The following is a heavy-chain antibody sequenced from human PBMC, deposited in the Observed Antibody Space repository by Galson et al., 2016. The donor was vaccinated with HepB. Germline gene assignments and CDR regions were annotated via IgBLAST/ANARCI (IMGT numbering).Heavy chain of an antibody. CDR3: ARDLFGYYYYGMDV. J-gene: IGHJ6*02. CDR2: IWSGGTT. CDR1: GFTVSNNY. Sequence: SLRLSCAASGFTVSNNYMKWVRQAPGKGLEWVSLIWSGGTTDYADSVKGRFTISRENAKNSLYLQMNSLRAEDTAVYYCARDLFGYYYYGMDVWGQGTTVTVSS. D-gene: IGHD3-16*01. V-gene: IGHV3-53*01.